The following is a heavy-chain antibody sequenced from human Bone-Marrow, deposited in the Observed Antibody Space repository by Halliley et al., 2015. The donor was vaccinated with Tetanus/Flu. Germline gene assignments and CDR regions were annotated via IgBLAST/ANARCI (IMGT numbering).Heavy chain of an antibody. D-gene: IGHD2-15*01. CDR1: GFSFSTYG. CDR2: IRFDGTYK. J-gene: IGHJ5*02. CDR3: ARAGTGGGGCLDL. Sequence: SLRLSCAASGFSFSTYGMHWVRQAPGKGLEWVAVIRFDGTYKKYADFVKGRFTISRDNSKNTLYLDMNSLRVEDTAVYFCARAGTGGGGCLDLWGQGTLVTVSS. V-gene: IGHV3-33*01.